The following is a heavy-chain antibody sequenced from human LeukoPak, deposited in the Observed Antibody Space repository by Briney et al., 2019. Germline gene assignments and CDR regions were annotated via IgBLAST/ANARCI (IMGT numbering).Heavy chain of an antibody. Sequence: EASVKVSCKASGYTFTSYYMHWVRQAPGQGLEWMGWINPNSGGTNYAQKFRGRVTMTRDTSISTAYMELSRLRSDDTAVYYCARGGYDRFAFDIWGQGTMVTVSS. CDR3: ARGGYDRFAFDI. CDR2: INPNSGGT. CDR1: GYTFTSYY. D-gene: IGHD5-12*01. J-gene: IGHJ3*02. V-gene: IGHV1-2*02.